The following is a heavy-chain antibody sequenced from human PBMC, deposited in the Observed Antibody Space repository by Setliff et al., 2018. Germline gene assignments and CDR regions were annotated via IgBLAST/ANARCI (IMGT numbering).Heavy chain of an antibody. CDR2: IKNKVDTFST. CDR1: GFTFGDHF. Sequence: GGSLRLSCAASGFTFGDHFMDWVRQPPGKGLEWVGRIKNKVDTFSTQYAASVNGRFSISRDDSKSSLYLQMNSLKSEDTAVYYCARVGYCDGPTCYPFDYWGPGTLVTVSS. CDR3: ARVGYCDGPTCYPFDY. J-gene: IGHJ4*02. D-gene: IGHD2-2*01. V-gene: IGHV3-72*01.